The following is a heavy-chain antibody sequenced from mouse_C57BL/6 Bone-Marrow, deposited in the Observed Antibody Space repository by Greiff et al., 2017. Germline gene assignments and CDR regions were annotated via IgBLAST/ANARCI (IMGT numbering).Heavy chain of an antibody. V-gene: IGHV1-52*01. D-gene: IGHD2-3*01. CDR3: ARYHGYYDY. J-gene: IGHJ2*01. CDR2: IDPSDSET. CDR1: GYTFTSYW. Sequence: VQLQQPGAELVRPGSSVTLSCKASGYTFTSYWMHWVKQRPIQGLEWIGNIDPSDSETHYNQKFKDKATLTVDKSSSTAYMQLSSLTSEDSAVYYCARYHGYYDYWGQGTTLTVSS.